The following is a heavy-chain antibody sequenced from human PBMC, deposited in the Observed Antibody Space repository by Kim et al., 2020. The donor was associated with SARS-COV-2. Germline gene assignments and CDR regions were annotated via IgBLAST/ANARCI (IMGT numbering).Heavy chain of an antibody. CDR3: AKDGSGERYFYYGMDV. J-gene: IGHJ6*02. D-gene: IGHD3-10*01. Sequence: SGKGRFTISRDHSKNTLYLQMNSRRAEDTAVYYCAKDGSGERYFYYGMDVWGQGTTVTVAS. V-gene: IGHV3-23*01.